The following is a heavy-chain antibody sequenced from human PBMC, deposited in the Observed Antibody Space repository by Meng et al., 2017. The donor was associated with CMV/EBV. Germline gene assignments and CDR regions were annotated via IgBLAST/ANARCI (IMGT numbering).Heavy chain of an antibody. Sequence: SETLSLTCTVSGGSISSSSYYWGWIRQPPGKGLEWIGSIYYSGSTYYNPSLKSRVTISVDTSKNQFSLKLSSVTAADTVVYYCARDGSSSVYYYYGMDVWGQGTTVTVSS. D-gene: IGHD6-6*01. J-gene: IGHJ6*02. CDR3: ARDGSSSVYYYYGMDV. CDR1: GGSISSSSYY. V-gene: IGHV4-39*07. CDR2: IYYSGST.